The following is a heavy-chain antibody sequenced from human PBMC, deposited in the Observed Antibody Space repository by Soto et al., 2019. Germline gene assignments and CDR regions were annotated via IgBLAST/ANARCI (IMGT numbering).Heavy chain of an antibody. V-gene: IGHV4-34*01. CDR2: IHPSGST. CDR1: GGSLSDYY. CDR3: ARGRDEYKLGNV. Sequence: SETLSLTCAVSGGSLSDYYWPWIRQSPGKGLEWIGEIHPSGSTYYNPSLRSRVTISVDTSKNQFSLELTSLTAADTAIYYCARGRDEYKLGNVWGHGTTVTVSS. J-gene: IGHJ6*02. D-gene: IGHD1-1*01.